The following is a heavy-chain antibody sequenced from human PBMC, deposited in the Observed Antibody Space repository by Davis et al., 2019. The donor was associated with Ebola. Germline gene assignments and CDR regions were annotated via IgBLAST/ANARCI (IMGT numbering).Heavy chain of an antibody. CDR2: IRSKANSYAT. J-gene: IGHJ6*02. Sequence: PGGSLRLSCAASGFTFSGSAMHWVRQASGKGLEWVGRIRSKANSYATANAASVKGRFTISRDDSKNTAYLQMNSLKTEDTAVYYCTLTGDYYYGMDVWGQGTTVTVSS. D-gene: IGHD1-26*01. CDR3: TLTGDYYYGMDV. V-gene: IGHV3-73*01. CDR1: GFTFSGSA.